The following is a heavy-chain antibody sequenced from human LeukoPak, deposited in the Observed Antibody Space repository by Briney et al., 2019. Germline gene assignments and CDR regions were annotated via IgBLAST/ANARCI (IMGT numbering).Heavy chain of an antibody. D-gene: IGHD3-10*01. J-gene: IGHJ2*01. Sequence: ASVKVSCKASGYTFTSYGISWVRQAPGQGLEWMGWISAYNGNTNYAQKLQGRVTMTTDTSTSTAYMELRSLRSEDTAVYYCARRGSGSSVNWYFDLWGRGTLVTVSS. CDR2: ISAYNGNT. CDR1: GYTFTSYG. V-gene: IGHV1-18*01. CDR3: ARRGSGSSVNWYFDL.